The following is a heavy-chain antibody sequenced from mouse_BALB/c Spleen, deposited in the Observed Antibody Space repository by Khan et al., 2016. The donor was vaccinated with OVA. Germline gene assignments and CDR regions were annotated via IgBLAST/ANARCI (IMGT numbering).Heavy chain of an antibody. D-gene: IGHD2-10*01. CDR3: VRDGAYHGNGGWFAY. Sequence: QVQLKQSGAELARPGASVKMSCKASGYTFTSYTIHWIKERPGQGLEWIGYINPSNGYTNYNQKFKDKATLTTDKSSTTAYLQLSSLTSDDSAVYNSVRDGAYHGNGGWFAYWGQGTLVTVSA. CDR2: INPSNGYT. CDR1: GYTFTSYT. V-gene: IGHV1-4*01. J-gene: IGHJ3*01.